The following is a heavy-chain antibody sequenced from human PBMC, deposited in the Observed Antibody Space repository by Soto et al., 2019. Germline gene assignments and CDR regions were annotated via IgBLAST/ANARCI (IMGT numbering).Heavy chain of an antibody. CDR3: ARATYDSSTYYRDY. Sequence: QVQLQESGPGLVKPSQTLSLTCTVSGASISGGDYYWTWIRQPPGKGLEWIGSIYYTGHTYSNPSLESRLSISVDPSNNQLALRLTSVTAPDTAMYYCARATYDSSTYYRDYWGQGTLVTVSS. D-gene: IGHD3-22*01. J-gene: IGHJ4*02. CDR1: GASISGGDYY. V-gene: IGHV4-30-4*01. CDR2: IYYTGHT.